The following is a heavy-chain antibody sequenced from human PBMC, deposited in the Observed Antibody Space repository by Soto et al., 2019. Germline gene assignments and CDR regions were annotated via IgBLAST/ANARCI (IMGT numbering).Heavy chain of an antibody. CDR1: AFTVSSNY. J-gene: IGHJ4*02. Sequence: EVQLVDSGGGLVRTGGSLRLSCAASAFTVSSNYISWVRQAPGKGLEWVSVIYADGTTYYADSVKDRFTISRDNSKNTVSLQMSSLRAEDTAVYYCAVDIEVTGMGHYYFDYWGQGALVTVSS. CDR2: IYADGTT. CDR3: AVDIEVTGMGHYYFDY. V-gene: IGHV3-66*01. D-gene: IGHD2-15*01.